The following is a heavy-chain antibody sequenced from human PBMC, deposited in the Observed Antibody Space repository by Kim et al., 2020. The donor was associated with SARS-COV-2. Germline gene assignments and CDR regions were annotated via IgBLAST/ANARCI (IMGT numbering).Heavy chain of an antibody. J-gene: IGHJ4*02. CDR1: GFTFRSYG. CDR3: AKGREADPMDFITDY. CDR2: ISNDGTDK. D-gene: IGHD3-10*01. Sequence: GGSLRLSCAASGFTFRSYGMHWVRQAPGKGPEWVAFISNDGTDKYYGDSVKGRFTISRDNSKNTLYLQMNSLRGDDTAVYYCAKGREADPMDFITDYWGQGTLVTVSS. V-gene: IGHV3-30*18.